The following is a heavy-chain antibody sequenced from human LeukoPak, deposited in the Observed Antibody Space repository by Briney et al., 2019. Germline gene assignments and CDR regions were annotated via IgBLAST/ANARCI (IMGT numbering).Heavy chain of an antibody. CDR2: ISSSSSYI. CDR1: GFTFSSYS. V-gene: IGHV3-21*01. Sequence: GGSLRLSCAASGFTFSSYSMIWVRQAPGKGLEWVSSISSSSSYIYYADSGKGRFTISRDNAKNSLYLQMNSLRAEDTAVYYCAGGGYGYYYYYYMDVWGKGTTVTVSS. J-gene: IGHJ6*03. D-gene: IGHD3-22*01. CDR3: AGGGYGYYYYYYMDV.